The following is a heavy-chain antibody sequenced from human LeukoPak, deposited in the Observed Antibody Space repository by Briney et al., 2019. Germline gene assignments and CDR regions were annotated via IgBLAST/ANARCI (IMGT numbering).Heavy chain of an antibody. CDR1: GFTFSTYW. CDR2: SNGDGSGK. V-gene: IGHV3-74*01. CDR3: ARKGRIWFGDQLFY. J-gene: IGHJ4*02. D-gene: IGHD3-10*01. Sequence: PGGSLRLSCAASGFTFSTYWMRWVRHAPGKGLVWVSRSNGDGSGKFFADSVKGRFTISRDNAKNSLYLQMSSLRAEDTAVYYCARKGRIWFGDQLFYWGQGTLVTVSS.